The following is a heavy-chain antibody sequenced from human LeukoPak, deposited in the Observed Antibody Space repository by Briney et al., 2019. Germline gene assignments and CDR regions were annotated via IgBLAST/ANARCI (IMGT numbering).Heavy chain of an antibody. CDR2: ISGSGGST. V-gene: IGHV3-23*01. CDR1: GFTFSSYA. CDR3: AKGSYSSGWYYFDY. Sequence: GGSLRRSCAASGFTFSSYAMSWVRQAPGKGLEWVSAISGSGGSTYYADSVKGRFTISRDNSKNTLYLQMNSLRAEDTAVYYCAKGSYSSGWYYFDYWGQGTLVTVSS. J-gene: IGHJ4*02. D-gene: IGHD6-19*01.